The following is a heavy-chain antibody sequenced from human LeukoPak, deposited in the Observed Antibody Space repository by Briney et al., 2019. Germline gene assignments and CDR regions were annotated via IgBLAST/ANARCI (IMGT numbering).Heavy chain of an antibody. CDR1: GFTFSSYE. D-gene: IGHD4-17*01. CDR2: ISSSGSTI. V-gene: IGHV3-48*03. J-gene: IGHJ6*03. Sequence: GGSLRLSCAASGFTFSSYEMNWVRQAPGKGLEWVSYISSSGSTIYYADSVKGRFTISRDNAKNSLYLQMNSLRAEDTAVYYCARDNYGDYVNYYYYYMDVWGKGTTVTVSS. CDR3: ARDNYGDYVNYYYYYMDV.